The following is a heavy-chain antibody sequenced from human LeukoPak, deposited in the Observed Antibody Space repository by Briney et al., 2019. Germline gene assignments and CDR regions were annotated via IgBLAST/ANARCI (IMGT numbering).Heavy chain of an antibody. J-gene: IGHJ6*04. CDR2: IGASV. D-gene: IGHD6-13*01. CDR3: ARDKPGIAAPDV. CDR1: GFSLSAYT. V-gene: IGHV3-21*01. Sequence: PGGSLRLSCTTSGFSLSAYTTNWIRQAPGKGLEWVSSIGASVYYGDSVRGRFTISRDDTKNSIYLQMDSLRVDDTAVYFCARDKPGIAAPDVWGKGTTVNVSS.